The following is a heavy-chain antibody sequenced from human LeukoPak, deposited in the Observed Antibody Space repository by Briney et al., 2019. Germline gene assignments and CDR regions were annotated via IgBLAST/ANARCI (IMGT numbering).Heavy chain of an antibody. J-gene: IGHJ4*02. CDR1: GGTFSSYA. D-gene: IGHD2-15*01. V-gene: IGHV1-69*13. CDR2: IIPIFGTA. CDR3: ARDQVPVGGGFDY. Sequence: GASVKVSCKASGGTFSSYAISWVRQAPGQGLEWMGGIIPIFGTANYAQKFQGRVTITADESTSTAYMELSSLRPEDTAVYYCARDQVPVGGGFDYWGQGTLVTVSS.